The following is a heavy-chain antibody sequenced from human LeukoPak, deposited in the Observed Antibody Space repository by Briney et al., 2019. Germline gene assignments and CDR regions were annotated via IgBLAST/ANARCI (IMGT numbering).Heavy chain of an antibody. J-gene: IGHJ4*02. Sequence: PWGSLRLSCAASGFTFSSYAMSWVRQAPGKGLEWVSAISGSGGSTYYADSVKGRFTISRDNSKNTLYLQMNSLRAEDTAVYYCAKDRGYYYGSGSYWGQGTLVTVSS. V-gene: IGHV3-23*01. CDR1: GFTFSSYA. CDR2: ISGSGGST. CDR3: AKDRGYYYGSGSY. D-gene: IGHD3-10*01.